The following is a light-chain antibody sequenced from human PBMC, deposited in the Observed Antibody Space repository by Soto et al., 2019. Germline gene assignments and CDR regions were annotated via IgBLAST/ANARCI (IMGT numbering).Light chain of an antibody. J-gene: IGLJ3*02. CDR2: STS. CDR3: LLYYDAAQPWV. V-gene: IGLV7-43*01. CDR1: TGAVTSGYY. Sequence: QTVVTQGPSLTVSPGGTVTLTCASSTGAVTSGYYPNWFQQKPGQAPRALIYSTSNKHPWTPARFSGSLLGGKAALTLSGVQPEDEAEYYCLLYYDAAQPWVFGGGTKLTVL.